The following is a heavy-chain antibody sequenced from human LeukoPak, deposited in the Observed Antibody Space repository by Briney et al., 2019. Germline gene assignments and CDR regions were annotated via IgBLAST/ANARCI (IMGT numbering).Heavy chain of an antibody. V-gene: IGHV3-7*03. CDR2: INQDGSEK. Sequence: PGGSLRLSCAASGITFSRFWMSWVRQAPGKGLQWVANINQDGSEKHYVDSVKGRFTISRDNAENSLYLQMNSLRAEDTAVYYCATSRTSDYWGQGTLVTVSS. CDR1: GITFSRFW. D-gene: IGHD1-14*01. CDR3: ATSRTSDY. J-gene: IGHJ4*02.